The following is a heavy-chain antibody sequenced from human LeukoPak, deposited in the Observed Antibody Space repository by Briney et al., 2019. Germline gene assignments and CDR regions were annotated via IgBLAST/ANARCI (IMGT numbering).Heavy chain of an antibody. J-gene: IGHJ2*01. Sequence: SETLSLTCTVSGGSLSSGDYYWSWIRQPPGKGLEWIGYIYHSGSTYYSPSLKSRVTISVDRSKNQFSLKLSSVTAADTAVYYCAREYDRYFDLWGRGTLVTVSS. D-gene: IGHD1-1*01. CDR1: GGSLSSGDYY. CDR3: AREYDRYFDL. V-gene: IGHV4-30-2*01. CDR2: IYHSGST.